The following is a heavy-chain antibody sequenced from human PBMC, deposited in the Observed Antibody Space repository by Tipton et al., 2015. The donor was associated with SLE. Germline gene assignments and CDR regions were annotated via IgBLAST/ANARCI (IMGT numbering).Heavy chain of an antibody. Sequence: TLSLTCTVSGGSISTYYWNWIRQPAGKGLELIGRVDTSGSVKFNPTLKSRVTMSLDTSKNQVSLKLSSVTAADTAVYYCARDAYGMDVWGQGTTVTVPS. J-gene: IGHJ6*02. CDR3: ARDAYGMDV. CDR2: VDTSGSV. V-gene: IGHV4-4*07. CDR1: GGSISTYY.